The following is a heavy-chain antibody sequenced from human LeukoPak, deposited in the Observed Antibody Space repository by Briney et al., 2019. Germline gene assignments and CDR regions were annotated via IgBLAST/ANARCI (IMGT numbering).Heavy chain of an antibody. CDR2: IYSGDSA. CDR1: GFTVSSNY. Sequence: QPGGSLRLSCAASGFTVSSNYMSWVRQAPGKGLEWVSVIYSGDSAYYADSVKGRFTISRDNSKNTLYLQMNSLRAEDTAVYYCARGLRRTVTTPLYFDYWGQGTLVTVSS. D-gene: IGHD4-17*01. V-gene: IGHV3-66*01. CDR3: ARGLRRTVTTPLYFDY. J-gene: IGHJ4*02.